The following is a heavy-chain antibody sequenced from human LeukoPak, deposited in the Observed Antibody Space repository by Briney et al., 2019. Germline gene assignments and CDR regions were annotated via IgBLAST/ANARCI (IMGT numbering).Heavy chain of an antibody. CDR2: ISGSGSNT. CDR3: AKRDNSYYYYLHY. D-gene: IGHD3-22*01. CDR1: GFTFTSYA. J-gene: IGHJ4*02. V-gene: IGHV3-23*01. Sequence: PGGSLRLSCAASGFTFTSYAMSWVRQAPGKGLEWVSSISGSGSNTYYADSVEGRFTISRDNSKNALCLQMNSLRAEDTAVYYCAKRDNSYYYYLHYWGQGTLVTVSS.